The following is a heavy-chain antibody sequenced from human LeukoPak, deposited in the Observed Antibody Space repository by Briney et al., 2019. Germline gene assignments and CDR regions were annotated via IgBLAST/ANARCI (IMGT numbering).Heavy chain of an antibody. CDR3: ARDSSPWMIDE. Sequence: PGGSLRLSCATSGFIFNNYWMSWVRQAPGKGLEWVANIKRDGSDKYYVDSVKGRFTISRDNARNSVHLQMNSLRVEDTAVYYCARDSSPWMIDEWGQGTLLTVSS. V-gene: IGHV3-7*01. CDR2: IKRDGSDK. D-gene: IGHD3-22*01. CDR1: GFIFNNYW. J-gene: IGHJ4*02.